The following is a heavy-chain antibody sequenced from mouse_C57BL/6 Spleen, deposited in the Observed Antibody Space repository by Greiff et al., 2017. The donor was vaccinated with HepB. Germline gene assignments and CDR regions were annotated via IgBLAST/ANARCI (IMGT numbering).Heavy chain of an antibody. J-gene: IGHJ4*01. D-gene: IGHD2-5*01. CDR3: ARFYYSNYYAMDY. Sequence: HLVESGGDLVKPGGSLKLSCAASGFTFSSYGMSWVRQTPDKRLAWVATISSGGSYTYYPDSVKGRFTISRDNAKNTLYLQMSSLKSEDTAMYYCARFYYSNYYAMDYWGQGTSVTVSS. CDR1: GFTFSSYG. V-gene: IGHV5-6*01. CDR2: ISSGGSYT.